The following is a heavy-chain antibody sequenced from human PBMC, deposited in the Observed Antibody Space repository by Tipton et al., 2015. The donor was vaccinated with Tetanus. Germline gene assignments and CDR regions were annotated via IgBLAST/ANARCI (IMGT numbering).Heavy chain of an antibody. CDR1: GGIFSNYA. Sequence: QVQLVQSGAEVKKPGSSVKVSCKASGGIFSNYAIAWVRQAPGQGLEWMGGIIPLYGTTNYARRFQGRVTISADESTTTAYMELSSLRDEDTAVYYCARDRHSYESSGYYLFDNWGQGTLVTVSA. J-gene: IGHJ4*02. V-gene: IGHV1-69*01. CDR2: IIPLYGTT. D-gene: IGHD3-22*01. CDR3: ARDRHSYESSGYYLFDN.